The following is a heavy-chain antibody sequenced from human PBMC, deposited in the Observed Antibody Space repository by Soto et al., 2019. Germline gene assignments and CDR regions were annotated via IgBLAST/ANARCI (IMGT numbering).Heavy chain of an antibody. CDR2: IKAAGGDT. V-gene: IGHV3-23*01. CDR3: KRDVVASSPPGGDY. D-gene: IGHD5-12*01. Sequence: EVQLLGSGGGLVRPGGSLRLSCAGSGFTFSSYPMSWVRQAPGKGPEWVAAIKAAGGDTYYADSVKGRFTISRDNFNDILYLQMNSLTVEDTAMYYCKRDVVASSPPGGDYWGQGTLVTVSS. CDR1: GFTFSSYP. J-gene: IGHJ4*02.